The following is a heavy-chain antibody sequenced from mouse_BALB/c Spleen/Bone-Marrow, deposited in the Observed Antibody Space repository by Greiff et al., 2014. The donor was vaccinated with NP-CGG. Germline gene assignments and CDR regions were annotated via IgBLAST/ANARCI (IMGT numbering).Heavy chain of an antibody. CDR1: GYTFTNYN. CDR3: ASDMLDY. V-gene: IGHV1S29*02. D-gene: IGHD6-5*01. CDR2: IYPYNGGT. J-gene: IGHJ4*01. Sequence: EVQLQQSRPELVKPGASVKISCKASGYTFTNYNMHWVKQSHGKSLEWIGYIYPYNGGTGYNQKFKSKATLTVDNSSSTAYMELRSLTSDDSAVYYCASDMLDYWGQGTSVTVSS.